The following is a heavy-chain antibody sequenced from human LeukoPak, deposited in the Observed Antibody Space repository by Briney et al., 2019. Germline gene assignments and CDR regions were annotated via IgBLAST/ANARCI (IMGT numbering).Heavy chain of an antibody. CDR2: LYYSGST. J-gene: IGHJ4*02. CDR3: AIFDYVWGSYRNDY. Sequence: SETLSLTCSVSGGSISRSSYYWGWIRQPPGKGLEWIGSLYYSGSTYHNPALKSLVTISVDTSKNQFSLKLSSVTAADTAVYYCAIFDYVWGSYRNDYWGQGTLVTVSS. D-gene: IGHD3-16*02. CDR1: GGSISRSSYY. V-gene: IGHV4-39*01.